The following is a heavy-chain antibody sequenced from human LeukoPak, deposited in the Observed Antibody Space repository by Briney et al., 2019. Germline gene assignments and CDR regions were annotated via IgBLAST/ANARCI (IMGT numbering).Heavy chain of an antibody. Sequence: GGSLRLSCAASGFTFSNYSMNWVRQAPGKGLEWVSSIGSTSHFRYYADSLKGRVTISRDNAKNSLCLQMSSLRVEDTAVYYCARSCDGDCYSDYWGQGTLVTVSS. J-gene: IGHJ4*02. CDR3: ARSCDGDCYSDY. D-gene: IGHD2-21*02. CDR1: GFTFSNYS. CDR2: IGSTSHFR. V-gene: IGHV3-21*01.